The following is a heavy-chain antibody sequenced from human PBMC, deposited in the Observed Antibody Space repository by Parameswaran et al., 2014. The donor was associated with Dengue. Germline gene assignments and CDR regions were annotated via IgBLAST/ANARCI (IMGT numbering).Heavy chain of an antibody. Sequence: VRQMPGKGLEWMGRIDPSDSYTNYSPSFQGHVSISADKSISTAYLQWSSLKASDTAMYYCARHGDYGDRTLETPDSPDYWGQGTLVTVSS. D-gene: IGHD4-17*01. CDR2: IDPSDSYT. CDR3: ARHGDYGDRTLETPDSPDY. J-gene: IGHJ4*02. V-gene: IGHV5-10-1*01.